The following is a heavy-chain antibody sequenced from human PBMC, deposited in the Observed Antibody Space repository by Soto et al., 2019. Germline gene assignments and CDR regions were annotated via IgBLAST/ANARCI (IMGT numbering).Heavy chain of an antibody. J-gene: IGHJ4*02. Sequence: LVESGGGLVQPGGSLKLSCAASGFSFSAAAMHWVRQGPGKGLEWVGRIRTKEYSFATAYATSVNGRFTISRDDSRNTAYLQMNGLRAEDTAVYFCAGPGYSNNWYEDYFDYWGQGTLVTVSS. CDR3: AGPGYSNNWYEDYFDY. D-gene: IGHD6-13*01. V-gene: IGHV3-73*02. CDR1: GFSFSAAA. CDR2: IRTKEYSFAT.